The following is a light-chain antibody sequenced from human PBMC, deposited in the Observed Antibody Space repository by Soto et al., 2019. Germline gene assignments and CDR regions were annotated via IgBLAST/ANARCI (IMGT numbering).Light chain of an antibody. CDR3: SSYTSTNTVV. CDR1: SSDVGGYNY. CDR2: DVS. J-gene: IGLJ2*01. Sequence: QSALTQPASVSGSPGQSITISCTGTSSDVGGYNYVSWYQQHPGKAPKLMIYDVSNRPSGVSNRFSGPKSGNTASLTISGLQAEDEAEYYCSSYTSTNTVVFGGGTKVTVL. V-gene: IGLV2-14*03.